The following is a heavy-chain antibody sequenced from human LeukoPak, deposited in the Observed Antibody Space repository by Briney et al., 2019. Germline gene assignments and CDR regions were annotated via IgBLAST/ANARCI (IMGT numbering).Heavy chain of an antibody. D-gene: IGHD6-19*01. CDR2: ISWNSGSI. J-gene: IGHJ4*02. CDR1: GFTFYDYA. CDR3: AKDRYARVAGLFDY. Sequence: GGSLRLSCAASGFTFYDYAMHWVRQAPGKGLEWVSGISWNSGSIGYADSVKGRFTISRDNAKNSLYLQMNSLRAEDTALYYCAKDRYARVAGLFDYWGQGTLVTVSS. V-gene: IGHV3-9*01.